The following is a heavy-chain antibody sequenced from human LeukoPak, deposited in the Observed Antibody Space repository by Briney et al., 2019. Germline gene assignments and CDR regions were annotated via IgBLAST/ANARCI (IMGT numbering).Heavy chain of an antibody. V-gene: IGHV1-69*13. D-gene: IGHD3-22*01. CDR1: GGTFSSYA. CDR3: ASDPESSALNGFDI. Sequence: ASVKVSCKASGGTFSSYAISWVRQAPGQGLEWMGGIIPIFGTANYAQKFQGRVTITADESTSTAYMELSSLRSEDTAVYYCASDPESSALNGFDIWGQGTMVTVSS. J-gene: IGHJ3*02. CDR2: IIPIFGTA.